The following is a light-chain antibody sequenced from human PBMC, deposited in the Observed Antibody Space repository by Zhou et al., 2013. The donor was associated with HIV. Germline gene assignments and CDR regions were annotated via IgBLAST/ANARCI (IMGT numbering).Light chain of an antibody. CDR3: QQYNIYWT. V-gene: IGKV1-5*03. CDR2: KAS. Sequence: DIQMTQSPSSLSASAGDRVTITCRASQTISNYLNWYQQKPGKAPTLLIYKASNLQSGVPSRFSGSGSGTEFTLTISSLQPDDFATYYCQQYNIYWTFGQGTKVEIK. J-gene: IGKJ1*01. CDR1: QTISNY.